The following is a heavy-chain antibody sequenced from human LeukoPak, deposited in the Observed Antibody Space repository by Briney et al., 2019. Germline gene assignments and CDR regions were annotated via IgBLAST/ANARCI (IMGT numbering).Heavy chain of an antibody. CDR1: GGSISSYY. CDR2: IYYSGST. V-gene: IGHV4-59*01. J-gene: IGHJ5*02. Sequence: SETLSLTCTVSGGSISSYYWSWIRQPPGKGLEWIGYIYYSGSTNYNPSLKSRVTISVDTSKNQFSLKLSSVTAADTAVYYCARFWIAAAGRFDPWGQGTLVTVSS. CDR3: ARFWIAAAGRFDP. D-gene: IGHD6-13*01.